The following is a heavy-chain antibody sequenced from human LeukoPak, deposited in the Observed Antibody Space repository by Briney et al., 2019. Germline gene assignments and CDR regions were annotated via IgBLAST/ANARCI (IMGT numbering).Heavy chain of an antibody. J-gene: IGHJ3*02. V-gene: IGHV1-8*01. CDR1: GYTFTSYD. CDR2: MNPNSGNT. D-gene: IGHD3-3*01. CDR3: ARVPRRGFWSGYYEEYDAFDI. Sequence: ASVTVSCKASGYTFTSYDINWVRQATGQGLEWMGWMNPNSGNTGYAQKFQGRVTMTRNTSISTAYMELSSLRSEDTAVYYCARVPRRGFWSGYYEEYDAFDIWGQGTMVTVSS.